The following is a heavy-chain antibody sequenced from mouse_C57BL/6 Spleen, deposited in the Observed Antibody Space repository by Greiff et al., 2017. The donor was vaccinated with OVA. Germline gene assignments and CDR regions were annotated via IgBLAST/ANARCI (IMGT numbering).Heavy chain of an antibody. CDR2: INPSTGGT. D-gene: IGHD3-2*02. V-gene: IGHV1-42*01. J-gene: IGHJ3*01. CDR3: ARRGSSGYVWFAY. CDR1: GYSFTGYY. Sequence: EVKVVESGPELVKPGASVKISCKASGYSFTGYYMNWVKQSPEKSLEWIGEINPSTGGTTYNQKFKAKATLTVDKSSSTAYMQLKSLTSEDSAVYYCARRGSSGYVWFAYWGQGTLVTVSA.